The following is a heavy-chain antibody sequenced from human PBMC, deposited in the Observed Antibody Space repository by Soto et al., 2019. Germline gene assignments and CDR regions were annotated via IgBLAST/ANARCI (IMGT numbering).Heavy chain of an antibody. CDR2: INHSGST. Sequence: QVQLQQWGAGLLKPSETLSLTCAVYGGSFSGYYWSWIRQPPGKGLEWIGEINHSGSTNYNPSLKSRVTISVDTYKNQFSLKLSSVTAADTAVYYCARARGGKNCSGGSCYIYYYYYYYMDVWGKGTTVTVSS. CDR3: ARARGGKNCSGGSCYIYYYYYYYMDV. D-gene: IGHD2-15*01. V-gene: IGHV4-34*01. CDR1: GGSFSGYY. J-gene: IGHJ6*03.